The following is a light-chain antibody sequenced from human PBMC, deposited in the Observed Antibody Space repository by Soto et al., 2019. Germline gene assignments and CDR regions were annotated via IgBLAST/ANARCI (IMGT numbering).Light chain of an antibody. CDR2: AAS. J-gene: IGKJ5*01. Sequence: DIPMTPSPSSLSSSVGDRGTIPFPASQSISSYLNWYQQKPGKAPKLLIYAASSLQSGVPSRFSGSGSGTDFTLTISSLQPEDFATYYCQQSYSTPRTFGQGTRLEIK. CDR3: QQSYSTPRT. CDR1: QSISSY. V-gene: IGKV1-39*01.